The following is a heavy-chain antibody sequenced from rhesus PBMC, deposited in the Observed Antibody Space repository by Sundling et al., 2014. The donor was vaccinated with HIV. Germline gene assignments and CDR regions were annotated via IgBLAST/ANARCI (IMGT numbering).Heavy chain of an antibody. CDR2: INSGGDST. Sequence: EVQLVETGGGLVQPGGSLKLSCAASGFTFSSYGMTWVRQAPGKGLEWVSAINSGGDSTYYTDSVKGRFTISRDNSKNTLSLEMNSLRTEDTAVYYCAKDVIGYTSWGRGVLVTVSS. CDR1: GFTFSSYG. J-gene: IGHJ4*01. D-gene: IGHD3-28*01. CDR3: AKDVIGYTS. V-gene: IGHV3-103*01.